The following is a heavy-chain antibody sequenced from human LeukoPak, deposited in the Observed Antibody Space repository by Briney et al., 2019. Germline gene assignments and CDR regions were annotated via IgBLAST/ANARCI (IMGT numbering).Heavy chain of an antibody. D-gene: IGHD5-18*01. Sequence: PGGSLRLSCAASGFTFDDYGMSWVRQAPGKGLEWVSAVCGSGGSTYYAESVKGRFIISRDSSKNTLYLQMNNLRAEDTAVYYCAKNSGFSYGYYSDYRGQGTLVTVSS. CDR3: AKNSGFSYGYYSDY. J-gene: IGHJ4*02. V-gene: IGHV3-23*01. CDR1: GFTFDDYG. CDR2: VCGSGGST.